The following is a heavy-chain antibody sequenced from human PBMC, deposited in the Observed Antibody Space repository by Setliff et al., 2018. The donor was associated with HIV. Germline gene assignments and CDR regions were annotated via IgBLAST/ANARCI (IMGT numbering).Heavy chain of an antibody. CDR3: ARGLNVLSGYTWVV. CDR2: MSPKSGNT. V-gene: IGHV1-8*02. D-gene: IGHD3-3*01. Sequence: ASVKVSCKASGHIFTSYDIHWVRQATGQELEWMGRMSPKSGNTGNTQKFRGRITMTRDTSTNTAYMELGSLTSDDTAVYYCARGLNVLSGYTWVVWGQGTPVTVSS. CDR1: GHIFTSYD. J-gene: IGHJ4*02.